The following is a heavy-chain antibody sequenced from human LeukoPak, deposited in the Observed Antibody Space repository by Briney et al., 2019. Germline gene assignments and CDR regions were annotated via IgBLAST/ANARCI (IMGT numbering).Heavy chain of an antibody. CDR2: ILYSGSN. D-gene: IGHD6-13*01. CDR1: GASIRSSRYY. J-gene: IGHJ3*01. Sequence: SETLSLTCTVSGASIRSSRYYWGWIRQPPGKGLEWIGQILYSGSNSYTPSLTSRVTMSLHTSKNQLSLKLSSVTAADTAVYYCASSSNNWYQECWGQGTMVTVSS. CDR3: ASSSNNWYQEC. V-gene: IGHV4-39*01.